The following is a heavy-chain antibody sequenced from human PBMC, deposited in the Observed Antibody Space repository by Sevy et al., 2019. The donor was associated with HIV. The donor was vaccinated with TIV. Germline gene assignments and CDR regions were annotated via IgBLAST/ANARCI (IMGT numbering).Heavy chain of an antibody. Sequence: GGSLRLSCAASGFTFSSYGMHWVRQAPGKGLEWVANIKQDGSEKYYVDSVKGRFTISRDNAKNSLYLQMNSLRAEDTAVYYCARENRATGDNFYYYYGMDVWGQGTTVTVSS. CDR3: ARENRATGDNFYYYYGMDV. CDR2: IKQDGSEK. CDR1: GFTFSSYG. D-gene: IGHD1-26*01. V-gene: IGHV3-7*01. J-gene: IGHJ6*02.